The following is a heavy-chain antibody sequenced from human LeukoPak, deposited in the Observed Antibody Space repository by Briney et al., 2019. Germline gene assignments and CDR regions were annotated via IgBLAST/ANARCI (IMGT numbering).Heavy chain of an antibody. CDR1: GFSFSSYE. CDR3: ARAGVAGTVYFDY. J-gene: IGHJ4*02. D-gene: IGHD6-19*01. V-gene: IGHV3-48*03. Sequence: PGGSLRLSCAASGFSFSSYEMNWVRQAPGKGLEWVSYISNSGSTIYYADSVRGRFTISRDNARNSLSLQVNSLRAEDTAVYYCARAGVAGTVYFDYWGQGTLVTVSS. CDR2: ISNSGSTI.